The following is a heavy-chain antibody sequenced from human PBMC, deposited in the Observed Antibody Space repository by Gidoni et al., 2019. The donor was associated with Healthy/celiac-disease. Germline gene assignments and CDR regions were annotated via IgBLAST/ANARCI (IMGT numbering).Heavy chain of an antibody. J-gene: IGHJ4*02. CDR3: ARARGFNVVVPAAIHFDY. D-gene: IGHD2-2*01. Sequence: QVQLVESGGGLVKPGGSLRLSCAAPGFTFSDYYMSWIRQAPGKGLEWVSYISSSSSYTNYADSVKGRFTISRDNAKNSLYLQMNSLRAEDTAVYYCARARGFNVVVPAAIHFDYWGQGTLVTVSS. CDR1: GFTFSDYY. CDR2: ISSSSSYT. V-gene: IGHV3-11*06.